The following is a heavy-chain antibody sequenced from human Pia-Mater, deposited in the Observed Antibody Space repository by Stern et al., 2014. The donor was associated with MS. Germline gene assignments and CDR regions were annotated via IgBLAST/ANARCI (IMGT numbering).Heavy chain of an antibody. V-gene: IGHV4-31*03. Sequence: VQLVESGPGLVKPSQTLSLTCTVSGGSISRGGYYWSWIRQHPGKGLESIGYIYYSGSTYYNPSLKSRVTISVDTSKNQFSLKLSSVTAADTAVYYCARVDSSSWDFDYWGQGTLVTVSS. CDR1: GGSISRGGYY. CDR3: ARVDSSSWDFDY. D-gene: IGHD6-13*01. J-gene: IGHJ4*02. CDR2: IYYSGST.